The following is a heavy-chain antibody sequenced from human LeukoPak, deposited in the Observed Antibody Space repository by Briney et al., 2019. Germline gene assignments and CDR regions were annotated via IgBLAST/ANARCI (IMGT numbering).Heavy chain of an antibody. CDR1: GGSISGYY. Sequence: SETLSLTCTVSGGSISGYYWSWIRQPPGKGLEWIGYIYYSGSTNYNPSLKSRVTISVDTSKNQFSLKLSSVTAADTAVYYCARDRGVVGYNGYYYYYMDVWGKGTTVTVSS. CDR3: ARDRGVVGYNGYYYYYMDV. D-gene: IGHD5-24*01. CDR2: IYYSGST. V-gene: IGHV4-59*01. J-gene: IGHJ6*03.